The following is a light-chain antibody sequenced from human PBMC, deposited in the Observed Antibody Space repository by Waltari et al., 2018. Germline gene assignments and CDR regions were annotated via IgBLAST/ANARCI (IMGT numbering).Light chain of an antibody. CDR1: PSVSRS. CDR2: GAS. Sequence: IVLTQSPGTLSLSPGERATLSCRASPSVSRSLAWYQQKPGQAPRLLIYGASSRATGIPDRFSGSGSGTDFSLTISRLEPEDFAVYYCQHYVRLPATFGQGTKVEIK. J-gene: IGKJ1*01. V-gene: IGKV3-20*01. CDR3: QHYVRLPAT.